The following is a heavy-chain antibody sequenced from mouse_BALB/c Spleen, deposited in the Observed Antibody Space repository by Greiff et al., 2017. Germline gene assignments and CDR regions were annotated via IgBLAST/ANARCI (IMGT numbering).Heavy chain of an antibody. CDR3: ASAGVYFDV. V-gene: IGHV14-3*02. J-gene: IGHJ1*01. D-gene: IGHD1-1*02. CDR1: GFNIKDSY. Sequence: EVQLQQSGAELVKPGASVKLSCTASGFNIKDSYMHWVKQRPEQGLEWIGRIDPANGNTKYDPKFQGKATITADTSSNTAYLQLSSLTSEDTAVYYCASAGVYFDVWGAGTTVTVSS. CDR2: IDPANGNT.